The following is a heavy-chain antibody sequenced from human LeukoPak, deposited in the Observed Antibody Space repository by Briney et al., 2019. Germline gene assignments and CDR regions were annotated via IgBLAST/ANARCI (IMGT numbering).Heavy chain of an antibody. J-gene: IGHJ4*02. D-gene: IGHD4-17*01. V-gene: IGHV1-58*02. CDR3: AADLYGAVYFDY. Sequence: SVRVSCKASGFTFASSAMQWVRQARGQRLEWIGWIVVGSGNTNYAQKFQERVTITRDMSTSTAYMELSSLRSEDTAVYYCAADLYGAVYFDYWGQGTLVTVSS. CDR2: IVVGSGNT. CDR1: GFTFASSA.